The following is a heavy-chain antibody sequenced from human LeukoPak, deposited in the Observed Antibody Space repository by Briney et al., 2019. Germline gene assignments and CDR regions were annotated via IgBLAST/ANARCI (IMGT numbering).Heavy chain of an antibody. CDR1: GYTFTGYY. J-gene: IGHJ4*02. D-gene: IGHD1-26*01. Sequence: TSVKVSCKASGYTFTGYYMHWVRQAPGQGLEWMGWINPNSGGTNYAQKFQGRVTMTRDTSISTAYMELSRLRSDDAAVYYCARDNLVGASDYWGQGTLVTVSS. CDR2: INPNSGGT. V-gene: IGHV1-2*02. CDR3: ARDNLVGASDY.